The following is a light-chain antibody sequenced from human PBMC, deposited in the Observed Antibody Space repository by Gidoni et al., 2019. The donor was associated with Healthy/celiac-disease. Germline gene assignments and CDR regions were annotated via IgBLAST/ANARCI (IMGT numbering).Light chain of an antibody. CDR2: DVS. CDR3: CSYAGSYTFYVV. V-gene: IGLV2-11*01. Sequence: SALTQPRSVSGSPGQSVTISCTGTSSAVGGYNYVSWYQQHPGKAPKLMIYDVSKRPSGVPDRFSGSKSGNTASLTISGLQAEDEADYYCCSYAGSYTFYVVFGGGTKLTVL. CDR1: SSAVGGYNY. J-gene: IGLJ2*01.